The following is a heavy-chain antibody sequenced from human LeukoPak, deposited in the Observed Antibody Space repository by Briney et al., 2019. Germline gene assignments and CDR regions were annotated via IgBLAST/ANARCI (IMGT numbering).Heavy chain of an antibody. Sequence: PGGSLRLSCAASGLPFINYWMHWVRQAPGEGLVWVSHINNDGSTTTYADSVKGRFTISRDNAKNKLYLHVNSLRAEDTAVYYCARGGFCSGTDCRGSFDYWGQGSLVTVSS. CDR2: INNDGSTT. D-gene: IGHD2-15*01. CDR1: GLPFINYW. CDR3: ARGGFCSGTDCRGSFDY. J-gene: IGHJ4*02. V-gene: IGHV3-74*01.